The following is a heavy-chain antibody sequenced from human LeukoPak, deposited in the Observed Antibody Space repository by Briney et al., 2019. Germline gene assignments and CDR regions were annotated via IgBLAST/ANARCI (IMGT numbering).Heavy chain of an antibody. V-gene: IGHV4-4*07. CDR1: GGSISSYY. CDR2: IYTSGST. J-gene: IGHJ6*03. CDR3: ARTGYYYYYMDV. Sequence: SGTLSLTCTVSGGSISSYYWGWIRQPAGKGLEWIGRIYTSGSTNYNPSLKSRVTMSVDTSKNQFSLKLSSVTAADTAVYYCARTGYYYYYMDVWGKGTTVTVSS.